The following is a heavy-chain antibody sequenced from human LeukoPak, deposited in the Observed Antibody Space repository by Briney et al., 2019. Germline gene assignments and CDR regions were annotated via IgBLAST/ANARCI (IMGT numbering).Heavy chain of an antibody. Sequence: GGSLRLSCAASGFMFSSNWKSWVRLAPGKGLEWVANIKEDGTETYYVDSVKGRFTISRDNAKNSLYLQMNSLRVEDTAVYYCAKEGRSLQTYWGQGTLVTVSS. J-gene: IGHJ4*02. CDR3: AKEGRSLQTY. V-gene: IGHV3-7*03. CDR2: IKEDGTET. CDR1: GFMFSSNW. D-gene: IGHD5-24*01.